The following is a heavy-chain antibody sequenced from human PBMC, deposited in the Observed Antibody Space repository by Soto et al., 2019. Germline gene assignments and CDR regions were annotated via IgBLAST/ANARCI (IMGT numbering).Heavy chain of an antibody. CDR2: TSPSSLAI. Sequence: EVFVKISCKPSGGTYSRDCIHWVLKATGQGLEWMGWTSPSSLAINYAQRFQGRVTMSRDRATSTVYMELSRLRSEDTAAYYCAREDAERATRFLDYCGQGTVVSGSS. D-gene: IGHD2-21*01. CDR1: GGTYSRDC. V-gene: IGHV1-2*02. J-gene: IGHJ4*02. CDR3: AREDAERATRFLDY.